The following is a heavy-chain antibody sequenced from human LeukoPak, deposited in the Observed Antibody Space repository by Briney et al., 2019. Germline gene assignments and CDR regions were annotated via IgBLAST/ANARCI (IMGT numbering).Heavy chain of an antibody. J-gene: IGHJ5*02. Sequence: GGSLRLSCAASGFTFNNYGMHWVRQAPGKGLEWVAVISYDGSNKYYADSVKGRFTISRDNSKNTLYLQMNSLRAEDTAVYYCAREDWFDPWGQGTLVTVSS. CDR2: ISYDGSNK. V-gene: IGHV3-30*03. CDR3: AREDWFDP. CDR1: GFTFNNYG.